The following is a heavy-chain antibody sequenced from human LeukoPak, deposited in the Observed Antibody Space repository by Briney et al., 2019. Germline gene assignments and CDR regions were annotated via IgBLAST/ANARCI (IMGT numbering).Heavy chain of an antibody. CDR3: ARGVQLKRPFDY. Sequence: ASVKLSCTSSGYTFTGYYMHGVRQAPGQGLEWMGWINPNSGGTNYAQKFQGRVTMTRDTSISTAYMELSRLRSDDTAVYYCARGVQLKRPFDYWGQRSLVTASS. J-gene: IGHJ4*01. CDR2: INPNSGGT. V-gene: IGHV1-2*02. CDR1: GYTFTGYY. D-gene: IGHD1-1*01.